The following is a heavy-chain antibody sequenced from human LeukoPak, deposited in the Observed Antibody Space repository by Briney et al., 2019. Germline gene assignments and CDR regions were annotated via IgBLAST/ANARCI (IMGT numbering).Heavy chain of an antibody. CDR3: ARGPDIVATIGNYYYMDV. CDR1: VGTFSSYA. CDR2: IIPIFGTA. V-gene: IGHV1-69*05. J-gene: IGHJ6*03. Sequence: SVKVSCKASVGTFSSYAISGVRQAPGQGLEWMGGIIPIFGTANYAQKFQGRVTITTDESTSTAYMELSSLRSEDTAVYYCARGPDIVATIGNYYYMDVWGKGTTVTVSS. D-gene: IGHD5-12*01.